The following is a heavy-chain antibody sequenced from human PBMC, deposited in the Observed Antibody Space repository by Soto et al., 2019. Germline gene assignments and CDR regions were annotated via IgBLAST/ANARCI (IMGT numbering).Heavy chain of an antibody. V-gene: IGHV3-74*01. CDR2: IYGDGTGT. D-gene: IGHD2-15*01. Sequence: PGGSLRLSCVASGFSFSGYWMHWVRQRPGKGLAWVSNIYGDGTGTYADSVKGRFTISGDDAKSTIYLQMNSLRAEDTAVYYCARVKGGSGGKGDPLDFWGQGTLVTVSS. CDR3: ARVKGGSGGKGDPLDF. CDR1: GFSFSGYW. J-gene: IGHJ4*02.